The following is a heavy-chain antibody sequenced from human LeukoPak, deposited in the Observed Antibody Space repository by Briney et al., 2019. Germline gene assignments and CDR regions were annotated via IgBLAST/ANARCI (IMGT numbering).Heavy chain of an antibody. CDR1: GFTFSAYW. D-gene: IGHD6-13*01. J-gene: IGHJ4*02. CDR2: MNTDGSST. V-gene: IGHV3-74*01. Sequence: GGSLRLSCAASGFTFSAYWMHWVRHPPGKGLVWVSRMNTDGSSTSYADSVKGRFTISRDNAKNTLYLQMNSLRAGDTAVYYCAQSRYSSSWDFDSWGQGTLVTVSS. CDR3: AQSRYSSSWDFDS.